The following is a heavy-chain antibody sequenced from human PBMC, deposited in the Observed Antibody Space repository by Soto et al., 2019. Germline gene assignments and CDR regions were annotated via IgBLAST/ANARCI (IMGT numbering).Heavy chain of an antibody. Sequence: PGGSLRLSCAASGFTFDDYTMHWVRQAPGKGLEWVSGISWNSGSIGYADSVKGRFTISRDNVKNSLYLQMNSLRAEDTALYYCAKDIHTSGCLDYWGQGTQVTVSS. J-gene: IGHJ4*02. CDR3: AKDIHTSGCLDY. CDR1: GFTFDDYT. CDR2: ISWNSGSI. D-gene: IGHD6-19*01. V-gene: IGHV3-9*01.